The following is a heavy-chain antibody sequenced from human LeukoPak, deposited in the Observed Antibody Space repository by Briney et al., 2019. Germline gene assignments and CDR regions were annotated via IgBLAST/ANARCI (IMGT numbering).Heavy chain of an antibody. CDR1: GYTFTSYG. Sequence: ASVKVSCKASGYTFTSYGISWVRQAPGQGLEWMGWISAYNGNTNYAQKLQGRVTMTTDTSTSTAYMELRSLRSDDTAVYYCARVTYYYGSGSYVYWGQGTLVTVSS. V-gene: IGHV1-18*01. CDR3: ARVTYYYGSGSYVY. J-gene: IGHJ4*02. D-gene: IGHD3-10*01. CDR2: ISAYNGNT.